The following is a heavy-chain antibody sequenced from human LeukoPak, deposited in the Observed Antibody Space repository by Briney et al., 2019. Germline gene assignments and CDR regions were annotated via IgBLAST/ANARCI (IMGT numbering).Heavy chain of an antibody. CDR1: GFNFNSCG. D-gene: IGHD3-16*01. CDR3: ARDTAVITGPFDY. J-gene: IGHJ4*02. V-gene: IGHV3-33*01. CDR2: IWHDGSKK. Sequence: PGGSLRLSCAASGFNFNSCGMHWVRQAPGKGLELVAVIWHDGSKKYYADSVKGRFTISRDNSKNTLYLQMNSLRVEDSAVYFCARDTAVITGPFDYWGQGTLVTVSS.